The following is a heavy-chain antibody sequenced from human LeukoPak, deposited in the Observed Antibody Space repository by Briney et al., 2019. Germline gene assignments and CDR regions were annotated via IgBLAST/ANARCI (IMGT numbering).Heavy chain of an antibody. D-gene: IGHD1-26*01. J-gene: IGHJ4*02. Sequence: PGRSLRLSCAASGFTFDEYGMSWVRQAPGKGLEWVSSINWDGGSTAYADSVQGRFTISRDNAKNSLHLQIKSLRAEDTALYYCTRDSFSGSSLDYWGRGTLVTVSS. CDR2: INWDGGST. CDR3: TRDSFSGSSLDY. V-gene: IGHV3-20*04. CDR1: GFTFDEYG.